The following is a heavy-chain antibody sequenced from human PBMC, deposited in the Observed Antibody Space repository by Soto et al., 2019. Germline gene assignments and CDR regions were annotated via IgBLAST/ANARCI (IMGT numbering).Heavy chain of an antibody. V-gene: IGHV1-8*01. J-gene: IGHJ6*02. Sequence: ASVKVSCKASGYTFTSYDINWVRQATGQGLEWMGWMNPNSGNTGYAQKFQGRVTMTRNTSISTAYMELSSLRSEDTAVYYCARVRSRGMTTVTTYYYCGMDVWGQGTTLTVSS. CDR3: ARVRSRGMTTVTTYYYCGMDV. CDR2: MNPNSGNT. CDR1: GYTFTSYD. D-gene: IGHD4-4*01.